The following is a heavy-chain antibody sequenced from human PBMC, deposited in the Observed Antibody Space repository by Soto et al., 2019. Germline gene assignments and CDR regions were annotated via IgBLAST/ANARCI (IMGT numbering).Heavy chain of an antibody. J-gene: IGHJ4*02. Sequence: PSETLSLTCTVSGGSVSSGSYYWSWIRQPPGKGLEWIGYVYYSGSTNYNPSLKSRVTISVDTSKNQFSLKLSSVTAADTAVYYCARDHRVTYYDSSGYYYWGQGTLVTVSS. CDR3: ARDHRVTYYDSSGYYY. V-gene: IGHV4-61*01. CDR1: GGSVSSGSYY. D-gene: IGHD3-22*01. CDR2: VYYSGST.